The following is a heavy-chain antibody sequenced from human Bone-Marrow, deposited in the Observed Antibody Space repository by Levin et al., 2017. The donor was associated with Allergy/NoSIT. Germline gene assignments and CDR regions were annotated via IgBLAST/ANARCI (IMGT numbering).Heavy chain of an antibody. CDR1: GFTFSSYS. V-gene: IGHV3-21*01. J-gene: IGHJ4*02. Sequence: GGSLRLSCAASGFTFSSYSMNWVRQAPGKGLEWVSSISSSSSYIYYADSVKGRFTISRDNAKNSLYLQMNSLRAEDTAVYYCARGYCSGGSCYSFIPALDYWGQGTLVTVSS. D-gene: IGHD2-15*01. CDR2: ISSSSSYI. CDR3: ARGYCSGGSCYSFIPALDY.